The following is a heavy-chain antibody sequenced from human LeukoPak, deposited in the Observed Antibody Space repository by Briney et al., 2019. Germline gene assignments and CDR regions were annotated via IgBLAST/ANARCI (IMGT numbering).Heavy chain of an antibody. CDR2: IIPIFGTA. V-gene: IGHV1-69*13. Sequence: SVRVSCKASGGTFSSYAISWVRQAPGQGLEWMGGIIPIFGTANYAQKFQGRVTITADESTSTAYMELSSLRSEDTAVYYCARDFAVAGTGYPWGQGTLVTVSS. D-gene: IGHD6-19*01. CDR1: GGTFSSYA. J-gene: IGHJ5*02. CDR3: ARDFAVAGTGYP.